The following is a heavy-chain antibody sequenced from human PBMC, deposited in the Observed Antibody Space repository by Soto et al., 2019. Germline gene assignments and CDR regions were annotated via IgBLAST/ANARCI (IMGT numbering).Heavy chain of an antibody. D-gene: IGHD2-2*01. CDR1: GFAFSTYA. J-gene: IGHJ6*02. CDR2: IVDSGGRT. V-gene: IGHV3-23*01. Sequence: EVQLLESGGGLVQPGGSLRLSCAASGFAFSTYAMNWVRQAPGKGLEWVSGIVDSGGRTFHADSVKGRFTISRDNSKNTLYLEMNSLRAEDTAIYYCAPVPAASSYYGTDVWGQGTTVTVSS. CDR3: APVPAASSYYGTDV.